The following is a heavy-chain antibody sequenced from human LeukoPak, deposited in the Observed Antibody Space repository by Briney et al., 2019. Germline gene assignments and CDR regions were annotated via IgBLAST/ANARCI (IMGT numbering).Heavy chain of an antibody. D-gene: IGHD1-26*01. CDR2: INSDGSDT. CDR1: EFTFSSYW. CDR3: TRGDFYVGAQDY. J-gene: IGHJ4*02. Sequence: GGSLRLSCAASEFTFSSYWMHWVRQAPGKGLVWVSRINSDGSDTSYADSVKGRFTISRDNAKNTLYLQMNSLGAGDTAVYCCTRGDFYVGAQDYWGQGTLVAVSS. V-gene: IGHV3-74*01.